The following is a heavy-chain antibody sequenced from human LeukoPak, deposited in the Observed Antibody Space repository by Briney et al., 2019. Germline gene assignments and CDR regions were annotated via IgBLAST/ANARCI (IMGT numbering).Heavy chain of an antibody. V-gene: IGHV4-39*01. CDR2: IYYSGST. J-gene: IGHJ4*02. CDR1: GGSISSSSYY. Sequence: SETLSLTCTVSGGSISSSSYYWGWIRQPPGKGLEWIGSIYYSGSTYYNPSLKSRVTISVDTSKNQFSLKLGSVTAADTAVYYCARHRPTDYGGFDYWGQGTLVTVSS. D-gene: IGHD4-17*01. CDR3: ARHRPTDYGGFDY.